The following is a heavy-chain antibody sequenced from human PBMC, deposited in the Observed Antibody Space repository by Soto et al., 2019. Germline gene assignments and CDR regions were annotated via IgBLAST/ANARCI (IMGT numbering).Heavy chain of an antibody. D-gene: IGHD6-13*01. CDR1: GFTFSSYW. V-gene: IGHV3-7*01. CDR3: ARGAAYSSSWYPAYFDY. Sequence: EVQLVESGGGLVQPGGSLRLSCAASGFTFSSYWMRWVRQAPGKGLEWVANIKQDGSEKYYVDSVKGRFTSSRDNAKKALYLQMNSLRAEDTAVYYCARGAAYSSSWYPAYFDYWGQGTLVTVSS. CDR2: IKQDGSEK. J-gene: IGHJ4*02.